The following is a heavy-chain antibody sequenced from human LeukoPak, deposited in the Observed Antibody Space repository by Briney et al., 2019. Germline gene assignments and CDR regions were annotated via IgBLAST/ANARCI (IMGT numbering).Heavy chain of an antibody. V-gene: IGHV4-59*01. J-gene: IGHJ4*02. CDR3: ARETPGAGHFDY. D-gene: IGHD7-27*01. CDR1: GVSINYYY. CDR2: IYYSGGT. Sequence: SETLSLTCTVSGVSINYYYWMWIRQPPGKGLEWIGYIYYSGGTHYNPSLKSRVTMLVDTSKNQFSLKLTAVTTADTAVYYCARETPGAGHFDYWGQGSLVTVSS.